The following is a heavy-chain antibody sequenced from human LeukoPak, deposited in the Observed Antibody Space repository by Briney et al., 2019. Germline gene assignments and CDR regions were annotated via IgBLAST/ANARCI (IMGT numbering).Heavy chain of an antibody. Sequence: ASVKVSCKASGYTFTGYYMHWVRQAPGQGLEWMGWINPNSGGTNYAQKFQGWVTMTRDTSISTAYMELSRLRSDDTVVYYCARWGYYDSSLDYWGQGTLVTVSS. CDR3: ARWGYYDSSLDY. CDR2: INPNSGGT. D-gene: IGHD3-22*01. CDR1: GYTFTGYY. V-gene: IGHV1-2*04. J-gene: IGHJ4*02.